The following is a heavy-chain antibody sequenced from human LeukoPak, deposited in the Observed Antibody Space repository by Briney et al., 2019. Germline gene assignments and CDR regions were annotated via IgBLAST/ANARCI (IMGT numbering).Heavy chain of an antibody. CDR2: INWNGGST. CDR3: ARAIVDYFDY. J-gene: IGHJ4*02. V-gene: IGHV3-20*04. Sequence: GGSLGLSCGASGFTFRNNSMSWVRQAPGKGLEWVSGINWNGGSTGYADSVKGRFTISRDNAKNSLYLQMNSLRAEVTALYYCARAIVDYFDYWGQGTLVTVSS. D-gene: IGHD1-26*01. CDR1: GFTFRNNS.